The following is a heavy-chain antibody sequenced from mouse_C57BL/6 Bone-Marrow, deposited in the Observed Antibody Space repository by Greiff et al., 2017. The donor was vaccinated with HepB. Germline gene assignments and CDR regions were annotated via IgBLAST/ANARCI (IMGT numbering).Heavy chain of an antibody. V-gene: IGHV3-6*01. CDR1: GYSITSGYY. CDR2: ISYDGSN. J-gene: IGHJ4*01. Sequence: VQLQQSGPGLVKPSQSLSLTCSVTGYSITSGYYWNWIRQFPGNKLEWMGYISYDGSNNYNPSLKNRISITRDTSKNQFFLKLNSVTTEDTATYYCARDSPYYFYYAMDYWGQGTSVTVSS. CDR3: ARDSPYYFYYAMDY. D-gene: IGHD1-1*01.